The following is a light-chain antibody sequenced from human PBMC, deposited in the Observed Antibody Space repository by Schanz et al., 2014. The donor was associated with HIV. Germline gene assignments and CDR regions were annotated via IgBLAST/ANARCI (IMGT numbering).Light chain of an antibody. CDR2: DNN. V-gene: IGLV1-51*01. Sequence: QSVLTQPPSVSAAPGQKVAISCSGGSSNIGDNYVPWYQPSPGTAPKLLIYDNNRRPSGIPGRFSGAKSGTSATLGITGLQTGDEADYYCVTWDSSLSVVVFGGGTQLTVL. J-gene: IGLJ2*01. CDR1: SSNIGDNY. CDR3: VTWDSSLSVVV.